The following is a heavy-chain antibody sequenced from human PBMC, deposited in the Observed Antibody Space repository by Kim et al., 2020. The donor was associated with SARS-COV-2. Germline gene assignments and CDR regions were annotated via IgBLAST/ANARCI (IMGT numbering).Heavy chain of an antibody. CDR2: IYWDDDK. J-gene: IGHJ1*01. CDR3: AHIEYYYDSSGQFSAEYFQH. CDR1: GFSLSTSGVG. D-gene: IGHD3-22*01. Sequence: SGPTLVNPTQTLTLTCTFSGFSLSTSGVGVGWIRQPPGKALEWLALIYWDDDKRYSPSLKSRLTITKDTSKNQVVLTMTNMDPVDTATYYCAHIEYYYDSSGQFSAEYFQHWGQGTLVTVSS. V-gene: IGHV2-5*02.